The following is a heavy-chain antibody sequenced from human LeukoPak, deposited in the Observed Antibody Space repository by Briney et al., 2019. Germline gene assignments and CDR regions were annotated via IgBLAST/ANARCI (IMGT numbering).Heavy chain of an antibody. J-gene: IGHJ5*02. Sequence: EASVKVSCKASGYTFTNYGFSWVRQAPGEGLEWMGWISAYNGDTKYAQKFQGRVTMTTDTSTSTAYMELRSLRSDDTAVYYCARAVWFGELATGTQPKQYNWFDPWGQGTLVTVSS. D-gene: IGHD3-10*01. CDR1: GYTFTNYG. CDR2: ISAYNGDT. V-gene: IGHV1-18*01. CDR3: ARAVWFGELATGTQPKQYNWFDP.